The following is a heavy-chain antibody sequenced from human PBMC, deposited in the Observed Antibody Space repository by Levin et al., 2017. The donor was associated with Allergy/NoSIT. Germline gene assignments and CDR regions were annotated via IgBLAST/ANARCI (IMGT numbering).Heavy chain of an antibody. J-gene: IGHJ4*02. D-gene: IGHD3-22*01. CDR3: AKDLGYDSSALDY. CDR2: ISGRGGST. V-gene: IGHV3-23*01. Sequence: GESLKISCAASGFTFSNYGMSWVRQAPGKGLEWVSAISGRGGSTYYADSVKGRFTISRDNSKNTLYVQMNSLRAEDTAVYYCAKDLGYDSSALDYWGPGTLVTVSS. CDR1: GFTFSNYG.